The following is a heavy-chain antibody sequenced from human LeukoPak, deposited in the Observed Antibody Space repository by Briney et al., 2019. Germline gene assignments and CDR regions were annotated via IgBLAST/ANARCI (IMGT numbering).Heavy chain of an antibody. D-gene: IGHD6-13*01. J-gene: IGHJ4*02. Sequence: GRSLRLSCAASGFPFSSYSFHWVRQAPGKGLEWVALLSYDGSIKHYADSVKGRFTLSRDNSKSSVYLQMDSLKADDTAVYYCARGVSTWYRIDYWGQGTLVTVSS. CDR2: LSYDGSIK. CDR1: GFPFSSYS. V-gene: IGHV3-30*01. CDR3: ARGVSTWYRIDY.